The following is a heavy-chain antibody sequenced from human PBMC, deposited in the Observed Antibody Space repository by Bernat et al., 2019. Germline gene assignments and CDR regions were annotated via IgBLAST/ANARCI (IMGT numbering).Heavy chain of an antibody. Sequence: EVQLLESGGGLVQPGGSLRLSCAASGFTFSSYAMSWVRQSPGNGLEGVSASSGSGGSTYYADSVKGRFTISSDKSKNTLYLQMNSRRAEDTAVYYCATGSAGYYYYGMDVWGQGTTVTVPS. J-gene: IGHJ6*02. CDR3: ATGSAGYYYYGMDV. V-gene: IGHV3-23*01. D-gene: IGHD4-17*01. CDR1: GFTFSSYA. CDR2: SSGSGGST.